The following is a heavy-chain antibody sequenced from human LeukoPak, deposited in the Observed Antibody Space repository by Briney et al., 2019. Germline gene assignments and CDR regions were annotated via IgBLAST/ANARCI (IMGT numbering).Heavy chain of an antibody. J-gene: IGHJ3*02. D-gene: IGHD5-24*01. Sequence: GGSLRLSCAASGFTFSSYSMNWVRQAPGKGLEWVSYISSSSSTIYYADSVKGRFIISRDNAKNSLYLQMNSLRAEDTAVYYCARNRRDGFHDAFDIWGQGTMVTVSS. CDR3: ARNRRDGFHDAFDI. CDR1: GFTFSSYS. CDR2: ISSSSSTI. V-gene: IGHV3-48*01.